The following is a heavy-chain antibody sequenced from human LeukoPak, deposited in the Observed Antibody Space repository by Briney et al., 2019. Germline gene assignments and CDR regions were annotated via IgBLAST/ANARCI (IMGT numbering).Heavy chain of an antibody. Sequence: PGGSLRLSCAASGFTFSSYSMNWVRQAPGKGLEWVSSISSSSSYIYYADSVKGRFTISRDNAKNSLYLQMNSLRAEDTAVYYCARESAMVWAHYFDYWGQGTLVTVSS. CDR1: GFTFSSYS. CDR2: ISSSSSYI. CDR3: ARESAMVWAHYFDY. V-gene: IGHV3-21*01. D-gene: IGHD3-10*01. J-gene: IGHJ4*02.